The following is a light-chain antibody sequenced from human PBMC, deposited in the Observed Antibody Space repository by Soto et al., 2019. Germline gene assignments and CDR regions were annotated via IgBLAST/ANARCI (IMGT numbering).Light chain of an antibody. CDR2: KTS. CDR1: PGMCLS. V-gene: IGKV3-15*01. Sequence: EVVMRQSPATLSVSLGEGATLSCRASPGMCLSLAQNPHKPRQAPRTRIYKTSPRASGVATRFSCSSTGAESTPPIHSLQSEDFAVYYCHPYYCWQLTFCGGTKVDMK. J-gene: IGKJ4*01. CDR3: HPYYCWQLT.